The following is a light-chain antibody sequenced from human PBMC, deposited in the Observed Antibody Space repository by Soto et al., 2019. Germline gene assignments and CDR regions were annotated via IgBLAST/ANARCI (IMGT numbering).Light chain of an antibody. Sequence: DIQMTQSPSSLSASVGDRVTITCRASQSISIYVNWYQQKPGEAPKLLIYAASSLQGGVPSRFSGSGSGTDFTLTISSLQPEDFATYYCQQTYSSLRTFGPGTKVDIK. CDR2: AAS. CDR1: QSISIY. V-gene: IGKV1-39*01. CDR3: QQTYSSLRT. J-gene: IGKJ3*01.